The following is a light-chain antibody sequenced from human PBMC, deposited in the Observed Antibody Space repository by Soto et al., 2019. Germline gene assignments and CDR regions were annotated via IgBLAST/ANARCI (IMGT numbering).Light chain of an antibody. CDR2: EVS. CDR1: SSDVGGYNY. V-gene: IGLV2-14*01. J-gene: IGLJ1*01. CDR3: SSYTSSSTLV. Sequence: QSALTQPASVSGAPGQSITISCTGTSSDVGGYNYVSWYQQLPGKAPKLMIYEVSNRPSGVSNRFSGSKSGNTASLTISGLQVEDEADYYCSSYTSSSTLVFXTGTKVTVL.